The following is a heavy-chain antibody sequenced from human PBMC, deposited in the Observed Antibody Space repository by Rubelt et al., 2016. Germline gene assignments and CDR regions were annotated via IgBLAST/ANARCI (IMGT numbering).Heavy chain of an antibody. Sequence: SGSTYYNPSLKSRVTISVDTSKNQFSLKLSSVTAADTAVYYCARVGYGVVAAAGTQWGQGTLVTVSS. V-gene: IGHV4-39*07. CDR3: ARVGYGVVAAAGTQ. D-gene: IGHD6-13*01. J-gene: IGHJ4*02. CDR2: SGST.